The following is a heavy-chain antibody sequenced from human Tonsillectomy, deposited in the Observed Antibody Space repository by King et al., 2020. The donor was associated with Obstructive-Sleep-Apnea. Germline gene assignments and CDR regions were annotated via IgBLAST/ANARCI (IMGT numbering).Heavy chain of an antibody. V-gene: IGHV1-2*02. CDR2: INPNSGGT. Sequence: VQLVESGAEVEKPGASVKVSCKTSGYTFTGYHIHWVRQAPGHGLEWMGWINPNSGGTNYAQKFQGRVTMTRDTSISTAYMELSRLRSDDTAVYYCATVAVATATYYFDYWGQGTLVTVSS. CDR1: GYTFTGYH. D-gene: IGHD4-17*01. J-gene: IGHJ4*02. CDR3: ATVAVATATYYFDY.